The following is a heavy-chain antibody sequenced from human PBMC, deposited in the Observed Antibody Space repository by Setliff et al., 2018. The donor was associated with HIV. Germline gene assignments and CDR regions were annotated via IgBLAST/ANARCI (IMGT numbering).Heavy chain of an antibody. D-gene: IGHD7-27*01. CDR1: GGTFSSYA. V-gene: IGHV1-69*10. Sequence: SVKVSCKASGGTFSSYAISWVRQAPGQGLEWMGGIIPIVDIAKYAQKFQDRVTITADKSTSTAYMELRSLRSDDTAVYYRARDKGGLGIGGYYYYYMDVWGKGTTVTVSS. CDR3: ARDKGGLGIGGYYYYYMDV. J-gene: IGHJ6*03. CDR2: IIPIVDIA.